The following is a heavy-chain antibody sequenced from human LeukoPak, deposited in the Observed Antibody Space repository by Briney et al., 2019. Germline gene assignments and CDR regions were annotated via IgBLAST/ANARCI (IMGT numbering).Heavy chain of an antibody. CDR2: ISYDGSNK. Sequence: GGSLRLSCAASGFTFSSYAMHWVRQAPGKGLEWVAVISYDGSNKYYADSVKGRFTISRDNSKNTLYLQMNSLRAEDTAVYYCARFSSSGWYFDYWGQGTLVTVSS. D-gene: IGHD6-19*01. CDR3: ARFSSSGWYFDY. CDR1: GFTFSSYA. V-gene: IGHV3-30*04. J-gene: IGHJ4*02.